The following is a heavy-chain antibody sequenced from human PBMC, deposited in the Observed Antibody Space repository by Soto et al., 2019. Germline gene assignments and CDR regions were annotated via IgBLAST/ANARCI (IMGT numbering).Heavy chain of an antibody. J-gene: IGHJ5*02. CDR1: GGSISSGDYY. V-gene: IGHV4-30-4*01. Sequence: SETLSLTCTVSGGSISSGDYYWSWIRQPPGKGLEWIGYIYYSGSTYYNPSLKSRVTISVDTSKNQFSLKLSSVTAADTAVYYCARWQTAILMPSNWFDPWGQGTLVTVSS. CDR3: ARWQTAILMPSNWFDP. CDR2: IYYSGST. D-gene: IGHD2-21*02.